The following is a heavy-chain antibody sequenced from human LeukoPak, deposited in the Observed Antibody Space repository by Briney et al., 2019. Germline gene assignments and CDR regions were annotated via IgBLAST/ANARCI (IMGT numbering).Heavy chain of an antibody. D-gene: IGHD2-21*01. CDR1: GFTFSSYG. V-gene: IGHV3-30*02. J-gene: IGHJ4*02. Sequence: GGSLRLSCAASGFTFSSYGMHWVRQAPGKGLEWVAFIRYDGTNKYYADSVKGRFTISRDNSKNTLYLQMNSLRAEDTAVFYCAPRVVVITAPFDYWGQGTLVTVSS. CDR3: APRVVVITAPFDY. CDR2: IRYDGTNK.